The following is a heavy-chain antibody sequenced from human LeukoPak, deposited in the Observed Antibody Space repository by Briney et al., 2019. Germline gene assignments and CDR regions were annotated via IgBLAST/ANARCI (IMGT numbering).Heavy chain of an antibody. CDR1: GFTFSSHA. J-gene: IGHJ4*02. V-gene: IGHV3-30*04. CDR3: ARDPHSSGRRNYFDF. CDR2: ISYDGTYK. D-gene: IGHD6-19*01. Sequence: PGGSLRLSCAASGFTFSSHAIHWVRQPPGKGLEWVAVISYDGTYKYYADSEKGRFTVSRDNSKNTLYLQMNSLTTEDTAVYYCARDPHSSGRRNYFDFWGQGTLVTVSS.